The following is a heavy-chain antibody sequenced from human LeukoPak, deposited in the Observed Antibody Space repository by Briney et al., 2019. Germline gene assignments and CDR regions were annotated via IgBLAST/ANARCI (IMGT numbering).Heavy chain of an antibody. CDR3: ARATLLDCSSTSCSFDY. Sequence: ASVKVSCKASGYTFTGYYMHWVRQAPGQGLEWMGWINPNSGGTNYAQKFQGRVTMTRDTSISTAYMELSRLRPDDTAVYYCARATLLDCSSTSCSFDYWGQGTLVTVSS. D-gene: IGHD2-2*01. V-gene: IGHV1-2*02. J-gene: IGHJ4*02. CDR2: INPNSGGT. CDR1: GYTFTGYY.